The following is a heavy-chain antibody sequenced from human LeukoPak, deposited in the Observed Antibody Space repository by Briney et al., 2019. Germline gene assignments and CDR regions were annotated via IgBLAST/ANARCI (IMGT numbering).Heavy chain of an antibody. D-gene: IGHD1-26*01. J-gene: IGHJ4*02. CDR2: INPNNGGT. Sequence: ASVKVSCKASGYTFTDLTEYYIHWVRQAPGQGLEWMGWINPNNGGTKYAQKFQGRVIMTRDMSMNTAYMELSSLTSDDTAVYYCARRLGGSSEGYEFWGQGPLVTVSS. V-gene: IGHV1-2*02. CDR1: GYTFTDLTEYY. CDR3: ARRLGGSSEGYEF.